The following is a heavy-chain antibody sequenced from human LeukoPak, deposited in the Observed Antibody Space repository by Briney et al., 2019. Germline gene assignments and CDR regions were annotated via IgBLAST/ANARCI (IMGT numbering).Heavy chain of an antibody. CDR3: AKEKMVRGVALFYYGMDV. Sequence: PGGSLRLSCAASGFTVSSNYMSWVRQAPGKGLEWVSAISGSGGSTYYADSLKGRFTISRDNSKNTLYLQMNSLRAEDTAVYYCAKEKMVRGVALFYYGMDVWGQGTTVTVSS. V-gene: IGHV3-23*01. CDR2: ISGSGGST. CDR1: GFTVSSNY. D-gene: IGHD3-10*01. J-gene: IGHJ6*02.